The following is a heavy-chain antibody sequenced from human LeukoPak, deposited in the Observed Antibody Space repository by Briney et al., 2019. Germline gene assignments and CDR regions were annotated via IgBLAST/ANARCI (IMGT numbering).Heavy chain of an antibody. D-gene: IGHD1-26*01. J-gene: IGHJ4*02. CDR3: ARKSGRYYGYAPGLYYFDY. CDR1: GGSFSGYY. CDR2: INHSGST. V-gene: IGHV4-34*01. Sequence: SETLSLTCAVYGGSFSGYYWSWIRQPPGKGLEWIGEINHSGSTNYNPSLKSRVTISVDTSKNQFSLKLSSVTAADTAVYYCARKSGRYYGYAPGLYYFDYWGQGTLVTVSS.